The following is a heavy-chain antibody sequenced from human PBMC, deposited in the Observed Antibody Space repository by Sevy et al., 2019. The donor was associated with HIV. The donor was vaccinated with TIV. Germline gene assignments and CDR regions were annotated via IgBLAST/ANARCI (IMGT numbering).Heavy chain of an antibody. V-gene: IGHV3-48*01. CDR1: GFSFGIYS. CDR2: ISNTGSTI. Sequence: GGSLRLSCAASGFSFGIYSMNWVRQAPGRVLEWLSYISNTGSTIHYADSVKGRFTISRDNARNSLYLQMNSLRAEDTAVYYCASQRGGYERLYYFDYWGQGTLVTVSS. CDR3: ASQRGGYERLYYFDY. J-gene: IGHJ4*02. D-gene: IGHD5-12*01.